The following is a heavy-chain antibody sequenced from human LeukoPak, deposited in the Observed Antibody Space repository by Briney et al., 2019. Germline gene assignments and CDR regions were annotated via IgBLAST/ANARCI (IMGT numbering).Heavy chain of an antibody. D-gene: IGHD3-9*01. CDR3: AKERERLVTLYYFDY. Sequence: PGGSLRLSCAASGFTFSRYGMHWVRQAPGKGLEWVAVISYDGSNKYYADSVKGRFTISRDNSKNTLYLQMNSLRAEDTAVYYCAKERERLVTLYYFDYWGQGTLVTVSS. CDR2: ISYDGSNK. J-gene: IGHJ4*02. CDR1: GFTFSRYG. V-gene: IGHV3-30*18.